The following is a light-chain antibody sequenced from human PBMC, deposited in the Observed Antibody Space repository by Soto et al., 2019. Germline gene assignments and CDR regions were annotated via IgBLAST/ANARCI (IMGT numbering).Light chain of an antibody. V-gene: IGKV2-28*01. CDR2: LGS. Sequence: DILMTQSPLSLPFTPGEPSSISCGSGQSLLHSNGYNYLDWYLQKPGQSPQLLIYLGSNRASGVPDRFSGSGSGTDFTLKISRVEAEDVGVYYCMQPLQSWTFGQGTKVDIK. CDR3: MQPLQSWT. J-gene: IGKJ1*01. CDR1: QSLLHSNGYNY.